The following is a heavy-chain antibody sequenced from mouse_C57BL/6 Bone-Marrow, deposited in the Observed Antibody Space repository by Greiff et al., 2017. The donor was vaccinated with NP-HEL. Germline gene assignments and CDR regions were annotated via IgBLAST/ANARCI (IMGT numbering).Heavy chain of an antibody. D-gene: IGHD1-1*01. CDR2: ISNGGGST. CDR3: AREDYYGSSLSFDY. Sequence: EVQGVESGGGLVQPGGSLKLSCAASGFTFSDYYMYWVRQTPEKRLEWVAYISNGGGSTYYPDTVKGRFTISRDNAKNTLYLQMSRLKSEDTAMYYCAREDYYGSSLSFDYWGQGTTLTVSS. CDR1: GFTFSDYY. J-gene: IGHJ2*01. V-gene: IGHV5-12*01.